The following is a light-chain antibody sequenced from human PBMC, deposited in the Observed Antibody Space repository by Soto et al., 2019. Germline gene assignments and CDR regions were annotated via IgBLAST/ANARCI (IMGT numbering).Light chain of an antibody. CDR3: MQGTHWPYT. Sequence: DVVXTQSPLSLPVTVGQPASISCRSSQSLVTSDGDTYLNWFQQRPGQSPRRLIYKVSNRDSGVPDRFSGSESGTDFTLKISRVEAEDVGVYFCMQGTHWPYTFGQGTKLEIK. J-gene: IGKJ2*01. CDR2: KVS. V-gene: IGKV2-30*01. CDR1: QSLVTSDGDTY.